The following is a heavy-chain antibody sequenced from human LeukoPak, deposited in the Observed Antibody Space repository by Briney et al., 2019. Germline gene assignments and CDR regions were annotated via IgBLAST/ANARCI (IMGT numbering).Heavy chain of an antibody. J-gene: IGHJ4*02. CDR3: AKTSEAVAALYFDY. D-gene: IGHD6-19*01. CDR1: GFTFSSYA. Sequence: PGGSLRLSCAASGFTFSSYAMSWVRQAPGKGLEWVSAISASGGSTFYADSVKGRVTISRDNSKNTLYLQINSLRAEDTAVYYCAKTSEAVAALYFDYWGQGTLVTVSS. CDR2: ISASGGST. V-gene: IGHV3-23*01.